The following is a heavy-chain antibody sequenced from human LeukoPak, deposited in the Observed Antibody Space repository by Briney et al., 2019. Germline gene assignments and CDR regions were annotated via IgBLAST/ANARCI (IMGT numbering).Heavy chain of an antibody. CDR1: GGSISSGGYS. D-gene: IGHD3-10*01. CDR2: IYHSGST. CDR3: ARHGGSGTRFDP. V-gene: IGHV4-30-2*01. Sequence: PSQTLSLTCAVSGGSISSGGYSWSWIRQPPGKGLEWIGYIYHSGSTYYNPSLKSRVTISVDTSKNQFSLKLSSVTAADTAVYYCARHGGSGTRFDPWGQGTLVTVSS. J-gene: IGHJ5*02.